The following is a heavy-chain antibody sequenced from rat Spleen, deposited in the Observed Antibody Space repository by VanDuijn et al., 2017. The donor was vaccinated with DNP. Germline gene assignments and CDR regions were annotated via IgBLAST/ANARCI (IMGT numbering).Heavy chain of an antibody. CDR2: ITYDGGNT. CDR1: GFTFSDFY. CDR3: ARPMDYYSGGFAY. D-gene: IGHD1-1*01. V-gene: IGHV5-22*01. J-gene: IGHJ3*01. Sequence: EVQLVESGGGLVQPGRSLKLSCAASGFTFSDFYMAWVRQAPTRGLELVAYITYDGGNTYYGDSVKGRFTISRENAKSTLSLQMNSLRSEDMATYYCARPMDYYSGGFAYWGQGTLVTVSS.